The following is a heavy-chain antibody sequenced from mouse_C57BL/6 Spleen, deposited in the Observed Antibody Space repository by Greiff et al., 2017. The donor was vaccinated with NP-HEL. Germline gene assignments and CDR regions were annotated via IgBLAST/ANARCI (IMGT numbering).Heavy chain of an antibody. J-gene: IGHJ3*01. D-gene: IGHD2-1*01. CDR1: GFTFSSYA. V-gene: IGHV5-4*01. CDR2: ISDGGSYT. Sequence: VKLMESGGGLVKPGGSLKLSCAASGFTFSSYAMSWVRQTPEKRLEWVATISDGGSYTYYPDNVKGRFTISRDNAKNNLYLQMSHLKSEDTAMYYCARDEDGNPGFAYWGQGTLVTVSA. CDR3: ARDEDGNPGFAY.